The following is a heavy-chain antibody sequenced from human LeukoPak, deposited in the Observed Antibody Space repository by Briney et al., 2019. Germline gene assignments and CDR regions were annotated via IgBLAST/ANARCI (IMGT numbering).Heavy chain of an antibody. V-gene: IGHV3-7*03. Sequence: GGSLRLSWAVSGFTPSSYWMRWVRQAPGEGLELVANINQDGSEKYYVGSVKGRLIISRDNAKNSLYLQMNSLRAEDTAVYYCARDGVATINYWGQGTLVTVSS. CDR2: INQDGSEK. CDR3: ARDGVATINY. J-gene: IGHJ4*02. D-gene: IGHD5-24*01. CDR1: GFTPSSYW.